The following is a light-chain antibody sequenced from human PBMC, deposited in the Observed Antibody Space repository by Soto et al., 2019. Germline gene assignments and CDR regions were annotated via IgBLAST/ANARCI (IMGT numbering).Light chain of an antibody. Sequence: QSVLTQPASVSGSPGQSVTISCTGTSCDVGGYNYVSWYQQHPGKATKLMIYEVSNGPSGVSKRFTGCKSGNTASLTISGLQAEDEADYYCSSYTSSSTLVFGTGTKVTVL. V-gene: IGLV2-14*01. CDR3: SSYTSSSTLV. CDR1: SCDVGGYNY. CDR2: EVS. J-gene: IGLJ1*01.